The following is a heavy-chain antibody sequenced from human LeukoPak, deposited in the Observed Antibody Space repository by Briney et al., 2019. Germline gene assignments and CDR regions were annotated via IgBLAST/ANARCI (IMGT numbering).Heavy chain of an antibody. J-gene: IGHJ5*02. Sequence: GGSLRLSCAASGFTFSSYWMSWVRQAPGKGLEWVANIKQDGSEKYYVDSVKGRFTISRDNAKNSLYLQMSSLRAEDTAVYYCARDTDCSSTSCYPFWFDPWGQGTLVTVSS. D-gene: IGHD2-2*01. V-gene: IGHV3-7*01. CDR1: GFTFSSYW. CDR2: IKQDGSEK. CDR3: ARDTDCSSTSCYPFWFDP.